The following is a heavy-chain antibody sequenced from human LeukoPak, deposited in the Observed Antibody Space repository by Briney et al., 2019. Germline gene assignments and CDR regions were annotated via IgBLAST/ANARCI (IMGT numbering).Heavy chain of an antibody. CDR2: ISSSSSYI. J-gene: IGHJ3*02. Sequence: PGGSLRLSCAASGFTFSSYSMNWVRQAPGKGLEWVSSISSSSSYIYYADSVKGRFTISRDNAKNSLYLQMNSLRAEDTAVYYCARVVTPHHDAFDIWGQGTMVTVSS. CDR1: GFTFSSYS. D-gene: IGHD5-18*01. CDR3: ARVVTPHHDAFDI. V-gene: IGHV3-21*01.